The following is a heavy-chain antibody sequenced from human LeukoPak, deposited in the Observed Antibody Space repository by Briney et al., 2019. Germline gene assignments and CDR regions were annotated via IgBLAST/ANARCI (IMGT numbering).Heavy chain of an antibody. D-gene: IGHD3-22*01. CDR1: GGSISSYY. CDR3: ARKVGYDSSGYEGSYFDY. V-gene: IGHV4-4*09. Sequence: SETPSLTCTVSGGSISSYYWSWIRQPPGKGLEWIGYIYTSGSTNYNPSLKSRVTISVDTSKNQFSLKLSSVTAADTAVYYCARKVGYDSSGYEGSYFDYWGQGTLVTVSS. J-gene: IGHJ4*02. CDR2: IYTSGST.